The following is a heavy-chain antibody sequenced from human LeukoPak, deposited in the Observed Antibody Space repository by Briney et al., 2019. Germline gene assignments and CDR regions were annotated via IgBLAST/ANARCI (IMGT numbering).Heavy chain of an antibody. V-gene: IGHV3-21*01. D-gene: IGHD5-18*01. Sequence: GGSLRLSCVASGFTFSSYSMNWVRQAPGKGLEWVSSISSSSSYIYYADSVKGRFTISRDNAKNSLYLQMNSLRAEDTAVYYCARESTAMDDYWGQGTLVTVSS. CDR3: ARESTAMDDY. CDR2: ISSSSSYI. CDR1: GFTFSSYS. J-gene: IGHJ4*02.